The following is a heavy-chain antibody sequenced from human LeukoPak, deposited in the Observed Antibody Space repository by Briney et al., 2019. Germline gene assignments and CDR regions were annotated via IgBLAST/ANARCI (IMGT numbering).Heavy chain of an antibody. D-gene: IGHD3-9*01. V-gene: IGHV3-48*02. CDR3: ARGVDSAIDW. CDR1: GSTFSTYA. CDR2: ITTSSSTI. Sequence: GGSLRLSCAVSGSTFSTYAMNWVGQAPGKGLEWVSFITTSSSTIYYADSVKGRFTISRDNAKNSLYLQTNSLRDEDTAVYYCARGVDSAIDWWGQGTLVTVSS. J-gene: IGHJ4*02.